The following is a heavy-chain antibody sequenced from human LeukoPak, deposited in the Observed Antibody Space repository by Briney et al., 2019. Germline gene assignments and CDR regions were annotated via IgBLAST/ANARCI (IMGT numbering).Heavy chain of an antibody. CDR3: ARDGTYYYDSNSFG. CDR2: TNHSGST. Sequence: SETLSLTCAVYGGSFSGYYWSWIRQPPGKGLEWIGETNHSGSTNYNPSLKSRVTISVDTSKNQFSLRLSSVTAADTAVYYCARDGTYYYDSNSFGWGQGTLVTVSS. CDR1: GGSFSGYY. D-gene: IGHD3-22*01. J-gene: IGHJ4*02. V-gene: IGHV4-34*01.